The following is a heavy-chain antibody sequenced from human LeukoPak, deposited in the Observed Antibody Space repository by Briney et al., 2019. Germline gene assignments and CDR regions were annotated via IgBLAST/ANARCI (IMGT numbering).Heavy chain of an antibody. CDR1: GVSISNYF. J-gene: IGHJ4*02. D-gene: IGHD2-21*01. V-gene: IGHV4-4*07. CDR3: ARGQGHCIGGTCYSKWVDY. Sequence: SETLSLTCTVSGVSISNYFWSWIRQPAGKGLEWIGRIYTSGTTNYNPSLKSRVTMPVDTSKNQFSLRLRSVTAADTAVYYCARGQGHCIGGTCYSKWVDYWGQGTLVTVSS. CDR2: IYTSGTT.